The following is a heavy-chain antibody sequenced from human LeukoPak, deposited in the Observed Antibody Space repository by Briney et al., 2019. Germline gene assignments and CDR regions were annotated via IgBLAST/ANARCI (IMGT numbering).Heavy chain of an antibody. CDR3: ARSARAAAGSYYFDY. D-gene: IGHD6-13*01. J-gene: IGHJ4*02. V-gene: IGHV4-4*07. Sequence: SETLSLTCTVSGGSISSYYWSWIRQPAGKGLGWIGRIYTSGSTNYNPSLKSRVTMSVDTSKNQFSLKLSSVTAADTAVYYCARSARAAAGSYYFDYWGQGTLVTVSS. CDR1: GGSISSYY. CDR2: IYTSGST.